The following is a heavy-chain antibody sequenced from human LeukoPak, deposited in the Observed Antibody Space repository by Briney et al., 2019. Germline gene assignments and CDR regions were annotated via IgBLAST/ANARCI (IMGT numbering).Heavy chain of an antibody. CDR1: GFTFSHYS. J-gene: IGHJ4*02. CDR3: APHRDGSYPFDY. V-gene: IGHV3-48*02. Sequence: GGSLRLSCVASGFTFSHYSMNWVRQAPGKGLEWVSYISGSSNTIYYADSVKGRFTISRDNAKNLLYLQMSSLRDEDTAVYYCAPHRDGSYPFDYWGQGTLVTVSS. D-gene: IGHD1-26*01. CDR2: ISGSSNTI.